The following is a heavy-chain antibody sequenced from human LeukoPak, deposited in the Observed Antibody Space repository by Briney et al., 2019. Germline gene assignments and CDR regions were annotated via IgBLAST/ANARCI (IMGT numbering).Heavy chain of an antibody. CDR2: MNPNSGNT. J-gene: IGHJ4*02. V-gene: IGHV1-8*03. CDR3: ARGAGITLVRGVIISYFDY. D-gene: IGHD3-10*01. Sequence: GASVKVSCKASGYTFTSYDINWVRQATGQGLEWMGWMNPNSGNTGYAQKFQGRVTITRNTSISTAYMELSSLRSEDTAVYYCARGAGITLVRGVIISYFDYWGQGTLVTVSS. CDR1: GYTFTSYD.